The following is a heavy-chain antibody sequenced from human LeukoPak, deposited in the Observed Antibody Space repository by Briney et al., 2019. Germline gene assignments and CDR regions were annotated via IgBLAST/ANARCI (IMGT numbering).Heavy chain of an antibody. Sequence: SDTLPLTFAVSGYAIRSSKWWGWIRPPPRKGLERIGYIYYSGSTYYNPSLKSRVTMSVDTCKNHFSLKLSSVTAVDTAVYYCARVVPNSGSHLNPFDSWGQGTLVTVSS. CDR1: GYAIRSSKW. CDR3: ARVVPNSGSHLNPFDS. D-gene: IGHD1-26*01. CDR2: IYYSGST. V-gene: IGHV4-28*03. J-gene: IGHJ4*02.